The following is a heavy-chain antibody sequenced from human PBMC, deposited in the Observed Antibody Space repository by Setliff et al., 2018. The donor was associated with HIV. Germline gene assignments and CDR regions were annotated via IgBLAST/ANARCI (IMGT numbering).Heavy chain of an antibody. J-gene: IGHJ4*02. CDR1: GGSISSGGYY. CDR3: AKGADTVMVIDFDY. V-gene: IGHV4-31*03. D-gene: IGHD5-18*01. Sequence: PSETLSLTCTVSGGSISSGGYYWSWIRQHPGKGLEWMGYIYYSGSTYYNPSLKSRVSMSVDTSKDQVSLKLSTVTAADTAVYYCAKGADTVMVIDFDYWGQGTLVTVSS. CDR2: IYYSGST.